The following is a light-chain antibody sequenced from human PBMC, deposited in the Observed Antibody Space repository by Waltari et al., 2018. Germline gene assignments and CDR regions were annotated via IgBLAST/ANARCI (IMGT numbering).Light chain of an antibody. V-gene: IGKV2-28*01. CDR3: MQALQTPFT. Sequence: DIVMPQSPLSLPVTPGEPASISCRSSQSLLHSNGYNYLDWYLQKPGHSPQLLIYLGSNRASGVPDRFSGSGSGTDFTLKISRVEAEDVGVYYCMQALQTPFTFGPGTKVDIK. J-gene: IGKJ3*01. CDR2: LGS. CDR1: QSLLHSNGYNY.